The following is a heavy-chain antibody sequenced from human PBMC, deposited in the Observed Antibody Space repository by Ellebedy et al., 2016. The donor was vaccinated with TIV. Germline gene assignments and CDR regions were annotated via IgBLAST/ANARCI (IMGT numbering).Heavy chain of an antibody. CDR1: GGSISSGDYY. D-gene: IGHD1-7*01. J-gene: IGHJ4*02. V-gene: IGHV4-30-4*02. CDR3: ARERLTGTTPYFDY. Sequence: SETLSLXXTVSGGSISSGDYYWSWIRQPPGKGLEWIGYIYYSGSTYYNPSLKSRVTISVDTSKNQFSLKLSSVTAADTAVYYCARERLTGTTPYFDYWGQGTLVTVSS. CDR2: IYYSGST.